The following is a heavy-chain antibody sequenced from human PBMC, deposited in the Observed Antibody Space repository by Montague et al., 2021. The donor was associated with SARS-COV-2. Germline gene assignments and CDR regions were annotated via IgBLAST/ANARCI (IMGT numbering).Heavy chain of an antibody. CDR1: GGSLNNYF. D-gene: IGHD3-22*01. J-gene: IGHJ4*02. CDR2: ISDSGST. CDR3: ARVDSSGPGEY. Sequence: SETLSLTCTVSGGSLNNYFWSWIRQPPGKGLEWVGYISDSGSTKYNPSLQSRVTISVDTARNQFSLKLLSVTAADTAFYYCARVDSSGPGEYWGQGSPVSVSS. V-gene: IGHV4-59*08.